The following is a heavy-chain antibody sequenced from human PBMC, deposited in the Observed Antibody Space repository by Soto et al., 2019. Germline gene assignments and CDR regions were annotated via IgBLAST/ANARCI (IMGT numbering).Heavy chain of an antibody. V-gene: IGHV4-34*01. CDR1: GGSFSGYY. J-gene: IGHJ4*02. D-gene: IGHD3-3*01. CDR3: ARAILGWLNHYFAY. Sequence: SETLSLTCAVYGGSFSGYYWSWIRQPPGKGLEWIGEINHSGSTNYNPSLKSRVTISVDTSKNQFSLKLSSVTAADTAVYYCARAILGWLNHYFAYGGRGTLVTVS. CDR2: INHSGST.